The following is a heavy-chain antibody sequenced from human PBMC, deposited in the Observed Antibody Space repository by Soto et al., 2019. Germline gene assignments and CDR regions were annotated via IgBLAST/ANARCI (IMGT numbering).Heavy chain of an antibody. CDR2: IYYSGST. V-gene: IGHV4-61*01. D-gene: IGHD6-19*01. J-gene: IGHJ4*02. CDR1: GGSVSSVSYY. CDR3: ARMSSSGWSHHDY. Sequence: SETLSLTCTVSGGSVSSVSYYWSWIRQPPGKGLEWIGYIYYSGSTNYNPSLKSRVTISVDTSKNQFSLKLSSVTAADTAVYYCARMSSSGWSHHDYWGQGTLVTVSS.